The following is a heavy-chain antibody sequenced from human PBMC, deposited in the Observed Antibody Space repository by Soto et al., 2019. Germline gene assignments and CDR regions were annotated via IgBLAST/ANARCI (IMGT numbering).Heavy chain of an antibody. CDR1: GYTFTGYY. CDR2: INPNSGGT. Sequence: ASVKVSCKASGYTFTGYYMHWVRQAPGQGLEWMGWINPNSGGTNYAQKFQGWVTMTRDTSISTAYMELSSLRSEDTAVYYCARARVPDDFYYYYYMDVWGKGTTVTVSS. CDR3: ARARVPDDFYYYYYMDV. D-gene: IGHD2-2*01. V-gene: IGHV1-2*04. J-gene: IGHJ6*03.